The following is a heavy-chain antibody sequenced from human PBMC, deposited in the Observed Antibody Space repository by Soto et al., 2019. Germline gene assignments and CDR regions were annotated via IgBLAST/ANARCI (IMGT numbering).Heavy chain of an antibody. V-gene: IGHV6-1*01. Sequence: QGQLQQSGPGLVKPSQTLSLTCAISGDSVSSDITSWNWIRQSPSRGLEWLGRTYYRSKWFHDYAVSVKSRIPINPDTSKNQLSLELNSLTPEDTAVYYCARGNALDVWGQVTVVTVSS. CDR2: TYYRSKWFH. CDR3: ARGNALDV. CDR1: GDSVSSDITS. J-gene: IGHJ3*01. D-gene: IGHD3-10*01.